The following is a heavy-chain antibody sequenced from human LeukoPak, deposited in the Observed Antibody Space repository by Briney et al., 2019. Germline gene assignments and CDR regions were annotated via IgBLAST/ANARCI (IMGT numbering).Heavy chain of an antibody. CDR2: IYYSGST. V-gene: IGHV4-59*08. D-gene: IGHD3-3*01. J-gene: IGHJ6*02. CDR1: GGSISSYY. Sequence: SQTLSLTCTVSGGSISSYYWSWIRQPPGKGLEWIGYIYYSGSTNYNPSLKSRVTISVDTSKNQFSLKLSSVTAADTAVYYCARHSAYDFWSGYYYYGMDVWGQGTTVTVSS. CDR3: ARHSAYDFWSGYYYYGMDV.